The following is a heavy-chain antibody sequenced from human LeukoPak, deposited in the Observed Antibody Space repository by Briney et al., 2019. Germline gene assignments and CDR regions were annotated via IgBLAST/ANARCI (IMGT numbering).Heavy chain of an antibody. Sequence: ASVKVSCRTSGYTFSNYGISWVRQAPGQGLEWMGWITAYNGNRLYAQRFQGRITLTTDTSTSTSYMELRSLEYDDTAIYYCARDNDKVVDHWGQGTLVTVSS. CDR1: GYTFSNYG. D-gene: IGHD1-1*01. V-gene: IGHV1-18*01. J-gene: IGHJ4*01. CDR3: ARDNDKVVDH. CDR2: ITAYNGNR.